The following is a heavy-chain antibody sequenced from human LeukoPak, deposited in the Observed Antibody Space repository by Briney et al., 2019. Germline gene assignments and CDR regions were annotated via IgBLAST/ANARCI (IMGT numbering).Heavy chain of an antibody. D-gene: IGHD3-10*01. J-gene: IGHJ6*04. CDR2: ISSSSSYI. Sequence: GGSLRLSCAASGFTFSSYSMNWVRQAPGKGLEWVSSISSSSSYIYYADSVKGRFTISRDNAKNSLYLQMNSLRAEDTAVYYCARDILWLGELLPRDYYYGMDVWGKGTTVTVSS. CDR3: ARDILWLGELLPRDYYYGMDV. CDR1: GFTFSSYS. V-gene: IGHV3-21*01.